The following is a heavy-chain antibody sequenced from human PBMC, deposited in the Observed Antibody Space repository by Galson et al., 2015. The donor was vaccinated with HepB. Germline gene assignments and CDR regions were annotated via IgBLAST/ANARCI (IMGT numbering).Heavy chain of an antibody. D-gene: IGHD6-19*01. V-gene: IGHV2-5*02. Sequence: PALVKPTQTLTLTCTFSGFSLSTSGVGVGWIRQPPGKALEWLALIYWDDDKRYSPSLKSRLTITKDTSKNQVVLTMTNMDPVDTATYYCARSPPPLPGSGWYGGYFDYWGQGTLVTVSS. CDR1: GFSLSTSGVG. CDR3: ARSPPPLPGSGWYGGYFDY. CDR2: IYWDDDK. J-gene: IGHJ4*02.